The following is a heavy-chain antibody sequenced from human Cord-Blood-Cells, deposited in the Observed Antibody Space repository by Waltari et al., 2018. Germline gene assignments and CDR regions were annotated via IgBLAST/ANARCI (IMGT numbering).Heavy chain of an antibody. CDR2: IYPGDSDT. CDR3: ARRSIVLVVQPPDAFDI. Sequence: PGKGLEWMGIIYPGDSDTRYSPSFQGQVTISADKSISTAYLQWSSLKASDTAMYYCARRSIVLVVQPPDAFDIWGQGTMVTVSS. D-gene: IGHD2-8*02. J-gene: IGHJ3*02. V-gene: IGHV5-51*01.